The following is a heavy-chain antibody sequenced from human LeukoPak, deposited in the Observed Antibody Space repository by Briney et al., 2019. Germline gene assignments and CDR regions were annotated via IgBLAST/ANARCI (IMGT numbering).Heavy chain of an antibody. D-gene: IGHD2-2*01. CDR2: IKHDGAEK. J-gene: IGHJ4*02. V-gene: IGHV3-7*01. CDR3: ARDRYASY. CDR1: GFTFSRYW. Sequence: GGSLRLSCAASGFTFSRYWMTWVRQAPGKGLEWVANIKHDGAEKHYVDCVKGRLSISRDNAKNSLSLQMNSLRAEDTAVYYCARDRYASYWGQGTLVTVSS.